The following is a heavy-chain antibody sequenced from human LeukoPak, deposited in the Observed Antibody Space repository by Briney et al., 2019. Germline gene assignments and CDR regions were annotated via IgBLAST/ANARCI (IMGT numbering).Heavy chain of an antibody. V-gene: IGHV3-30*04. J-gene: IGHJ4*02. CDR3: AKPSHPLQMGVVPYYFDY. D-gene: IGHD2-15*01. Sequence: PGRSLRLSCAASGFTFSSYAMHWVRQAPGKGLEWVAVISYDGSNKYYADSVKGRFTISRDNSKNTLYLQMNSLRAEDTAVYYCAKPSHPLQMGVVPYYFDYWGQGTLVTVSS. CDR2: ISYDGSNK. CDR1: GFTFSSYA.